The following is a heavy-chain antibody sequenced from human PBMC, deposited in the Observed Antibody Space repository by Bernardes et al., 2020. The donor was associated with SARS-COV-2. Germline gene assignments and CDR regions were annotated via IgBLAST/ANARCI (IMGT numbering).Heavy chain of an antibody. CDR2: ISGSGGST. CDR3: ARSAGMDV. J-gene: IGHJ6*02. V-gene: IGHV3-23*01. CDR1: GFTFSNYP. Sequence: GGSLRLSCAASGFTFSNYPMTWVRQAPGKGLEWVSGISGSGGSTYYADSVKGRFTIFRDNSKNTLYLQMNSLRVEDTAVYYCARSAGMDVWGQGTMVTVSS.